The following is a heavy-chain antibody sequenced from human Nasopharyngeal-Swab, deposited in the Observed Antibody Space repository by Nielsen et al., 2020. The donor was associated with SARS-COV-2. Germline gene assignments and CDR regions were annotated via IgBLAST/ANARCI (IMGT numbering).Heavy chain of an antibody. Sequence: GGSLRLSCAASGFTFSSYGMHWVRQATGKGLEWVAVISYDGSNKYYADSVKGRFTISRDNSKNTLYLQMNSLRAEDTAVYYCAKSGGLYCSGGSCYRAYFDYWGQGTLVTVSS. V-gene: IGHV3-30*18. J-gene: IGHJ4*02. CDR3: AKSGGLYCSGGSCYRAYFDY. CDR1: GFTFSSYG. D-gene: IGHD2-15*01. CDR2: ISYDGSNK.